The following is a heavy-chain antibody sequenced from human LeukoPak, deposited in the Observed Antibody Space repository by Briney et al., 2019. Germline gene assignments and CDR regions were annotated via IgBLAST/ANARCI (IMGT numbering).Heavy chain of an antibody. V-gene: IGHV4-39*07. CDR1: GGSISSSSYY. J-gene: IGHJ3*02. CDR3: ARGYYGSGSYDAFDI. Sequence: PSETLSLTCTVSGGSISSSSYYWGWIRQPPGKGLEWIGEINHSGSTNYNPSLKSRVTISVDTSKNQFSLKLSSVTAADTAVYYCARGYYGSGSYDAFDIWGQGTMVTVSS. CDR2: INHSGST. D-gene: IGHD3-10*01.